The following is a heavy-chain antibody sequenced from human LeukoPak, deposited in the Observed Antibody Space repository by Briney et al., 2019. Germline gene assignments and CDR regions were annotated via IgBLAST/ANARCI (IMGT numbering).Heavy chain of an antibody. CDR1: GYTFTNYR. J-gene: IGHJ4*02. D-gene: IGHD1-26*01. V-gene: IGHV1-46*01. Sequence: ASVKVSCTASGYTFTNYRIHWVRQAPGQGLEWMGIINPSDGSASYAQKFQGRVAMTRDTSTNTVYMDVSSLTFEDTAVYYCARGLGSGSYYGCWGQGTLVTASS. CDR2: INPSDGSA. CDR3: ARGLGSGSYYGC.